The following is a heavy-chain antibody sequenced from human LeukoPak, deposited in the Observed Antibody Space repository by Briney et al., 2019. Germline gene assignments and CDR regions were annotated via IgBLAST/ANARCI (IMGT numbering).Heavy chain of an antibody. V-gene: IGHV3-30*02. CDR3: AKAPSYVWGSYRYTNDY. Sequence: GGSLRLSGAASGFTFSSYGMHWVRQAPGKGLEWVAFIRYDGSNKYYADSVKGRFTISRDNSKNTLYLQMNSLRAEDTAVYYCAKAPSYVWGSYRYTNDYWGQGTLVTVSS. CDR1: GFTFSSYG. J-gene: IGHJ4*02. CDR2: IRYDGSNK. D-gene: IGHD3-16*02.